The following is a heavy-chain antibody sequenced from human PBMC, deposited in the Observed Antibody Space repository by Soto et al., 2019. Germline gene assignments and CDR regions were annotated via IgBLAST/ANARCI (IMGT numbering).Heavy chain of an antibody. D-gene: IGHD1-26*01. CDR3: AHRPIVGAAI. CDR2: IFHSGST. CDR1: GGSISNSNW. Sequence: SETLSLTCAVFGGSISNSNWWTWVRQPPGKGLDWIGEIFHSGSTNYNSSLMGRVTISVDKANNQFSLKLSSVTAADTAVYYCAHRPIVGAAIWGQGTLVTVS. V-gene: IGHV4-4*02. J-gene: IGHJ4*02.